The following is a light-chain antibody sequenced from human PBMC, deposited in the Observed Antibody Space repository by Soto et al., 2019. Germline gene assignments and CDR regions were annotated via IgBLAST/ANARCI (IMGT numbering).Light chain of an antibody. V-gene: IGKV1-5*03. CDR1: QTISSW. J-gene: IGKJ1*01. CDR2: KAS. Sequence: DIQMTQYPSTLSGSVGDRVTITCRASQTISSWLAWYQQKPGKAPKLLIYKASTLKIGVPSRFSGSGSGTEFTLTISSLQPDDFATYYCQHYNSYSEAFGQGTKVDIK. CDR3: QHYNSYSEA.